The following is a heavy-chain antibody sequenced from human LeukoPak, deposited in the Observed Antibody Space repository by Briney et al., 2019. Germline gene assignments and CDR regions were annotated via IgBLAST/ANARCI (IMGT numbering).Heavy chain of an antibody. D-gene: IGHD2-8*01. CDR2: IIPIFGTA. Sequence: SVKVSCKASGGTFSSYAISWVRQAPGQGLEWMGGIIPIFGTANYAQKFQGRVTITAAESTSTAYMELSSLRSEDTAVYYCAREGGVVLMVYAPNTGWFDPWGQGTLVTVSS. CDR1: GGTFSSYA. J-gene: IGHJ5*02. CDR3: AREGGVVLMVYAPNTGWFDP. V-gene: IGHV1-69*01.